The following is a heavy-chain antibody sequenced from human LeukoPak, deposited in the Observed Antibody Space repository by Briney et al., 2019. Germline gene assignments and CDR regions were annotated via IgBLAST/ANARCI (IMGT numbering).Heavy chain of an antibody. D-gene: IGHD3-9*01. Sequence: ASVKVSCKASGYIFTSYYMYWVRQAPGQGLEWMGLINPSGGNIRYAQKFQGRVTMTRDTSTSTVYMELSSLRSEDTAVYYCARFAVHRRLLVTGQFGLDYWGQGTLVTVSS. J-gene: IGHJ4*02. CDR1: GYIFTSYY. CDR2: INPSGGNI. V-gene: IGHV1-46*01. CDR3: ARFAVHRRLLVTGQFGLDY.